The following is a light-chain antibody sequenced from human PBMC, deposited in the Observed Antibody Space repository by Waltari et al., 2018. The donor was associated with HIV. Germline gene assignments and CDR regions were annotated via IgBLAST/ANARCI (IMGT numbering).Light chain of an antibody. CDR2: EVS. Sequence: QSALTQPASVSGSPGQSITISCTGTSSDVGSYNLVSWYQQHPGKAPKLMIYEVSKRPSGVSKLFSGSKSGNTSSLTIAGLHAEDEADYYCCSYAGSSTSVFGGGTKLTVL. CDR1: SSDVGSYNL. CDR3: CSYAGSSTSV. J-gene: IGLJ2*01. V-gene: IGLV2-23*02.